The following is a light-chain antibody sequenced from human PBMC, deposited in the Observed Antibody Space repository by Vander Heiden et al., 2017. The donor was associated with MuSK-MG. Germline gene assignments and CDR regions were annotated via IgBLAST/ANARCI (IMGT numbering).Light chain of an antibody. CDR1: SSDVGIYNY. J-gene: IGLJ1*01. Sequence: QSALTQPASVSGSPGQSITLSCTGTSSDVGIYNYVSWYQQHPGKSPKLMIYDVSNRPSGVSNRFSGSKSGNKDSLTISGLQAEDEADYDCSSYTSSSTRVFGTGTNVTVL. V-gene: IGLV2-14*03. CDR3: SSYTSSSTRV. CDR2: DVS.